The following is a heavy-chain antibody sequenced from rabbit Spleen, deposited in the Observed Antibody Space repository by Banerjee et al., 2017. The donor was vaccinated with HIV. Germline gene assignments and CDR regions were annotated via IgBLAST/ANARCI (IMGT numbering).Heavy chain of an antibody. J-gene: IGHJ4*01. CDR1: GFDFSSYG. CDR2: IDPVFGST. CDR3: VRDLGYDDYSEKGYFNL. D-gene: IGHD2-1*01. V-gene: IGHV1S47*01. Sequence: QEQLVESGGGLVQPGGSLKLSCKASGFDFSSYGVSWVRQAPGKGLEWIGYIDPVFGSTYYASWVNGRFTISSHNAQNTLHLQLNSLTAADTATYFCVRDLGYDDYSEKGYFNLWGQGTLVTVS.